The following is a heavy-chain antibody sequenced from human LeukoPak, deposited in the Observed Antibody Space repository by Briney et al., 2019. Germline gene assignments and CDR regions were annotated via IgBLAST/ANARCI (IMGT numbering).Heavy chain of an antibody. CDR3: AKSASRGYSYGYGPFDY. CDR2: IKEDGSET. J-gene: IGHJ4*02. D-gene: IGHD5-18*01. CDR1: GFTFKKYW. V-gene: IGHV3-7*03. Sequence: PGESLRLSCAASGFTFKKYWMNWVRQVPGKGLECLANIKEDGSETYYADSVKGRFTISRDNSKNTFYLQMNRLRADDTAIYYCAKSASRGYSYGYGPFDYWGQGTLVTVSS.